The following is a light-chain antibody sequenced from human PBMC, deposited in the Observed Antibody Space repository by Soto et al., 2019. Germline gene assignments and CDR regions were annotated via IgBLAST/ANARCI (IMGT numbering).Light chain of an antibody. V-gene: IGKV1-39*01. CDR2: AAS. J-gene: IGKJ1*01. CDR3: QQSYSLPPWT. Sequence: DIQMTQSPSSLSASVGDRVTITCRASQSINSFLNWYQVKPGKAPKLLIYAASSLQTGVPSRFSGSGSGTEFTLTVSSLQAEDSATYFCQQSYSLPPWTFGPGTKVEI. CDR1: QSINSF.